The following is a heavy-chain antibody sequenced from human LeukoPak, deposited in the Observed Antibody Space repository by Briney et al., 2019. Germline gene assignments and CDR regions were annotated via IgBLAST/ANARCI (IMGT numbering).Heavy chain of an antibody. Sequence: LETLSLTCTVSGGSISSYYWSWIRQPAGKGLEWIGRIYTSGSTNYNPSLKSRVTMSVDTSKNQFSLKLSSVTAADTAVYYCARVYCSGGSCSAPRAYYYYMDVWGKGTTVTVSS. D-gene: IGHD2-15*01. CDR3: ARVYCSGGSCSAPRAYYYYMDV. CDR1: GGSISSYY. CDR2: IYTSGST. V-gene: IGHV4-4*07. J-gene: IGHJ6*03.